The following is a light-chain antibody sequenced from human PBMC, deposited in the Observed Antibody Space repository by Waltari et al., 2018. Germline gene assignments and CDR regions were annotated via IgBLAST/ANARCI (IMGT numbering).Light chain of an antibody. CDR3: SSSGTSSVVV. CDR1: NTDVGSYKY. V-gene: IGLV2-14*01. CDR2: DVR. Sequence: QSALTQPASVSGSRGQSITISCSGTNTDVGSYKYVSWYQQYSDKAPKLLIYDVRKRPSGVSNRFSGSKSGSTASLTISGLRAEDEADYYCSSSGTSSVVVFGGGTKLTVL. J-gene: IGLJ2*01.